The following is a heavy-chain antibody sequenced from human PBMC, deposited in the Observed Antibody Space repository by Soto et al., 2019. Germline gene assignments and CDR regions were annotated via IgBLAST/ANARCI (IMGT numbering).Heavy chain of an antibody. CDR2: INPNSGGT. CDR1: GYTFTGYY. V-gene: IGHV1-2*02. Sequence: ASVKVSCKASGYTFTGYYMHWVRQAPGQGLEWMGWINPNSGGTNYAQKFQGRVTMTRDTSISTAYMELSRLRSDDTAVYYCARGRYSSGWYEYYYYYYGMDVWGQGTTVTVYS. CDR3: ARGRYSSGWYEYYYYYYGMDV. D-gene: IGHD6-19*01. J-gene: IGHJ6*02.